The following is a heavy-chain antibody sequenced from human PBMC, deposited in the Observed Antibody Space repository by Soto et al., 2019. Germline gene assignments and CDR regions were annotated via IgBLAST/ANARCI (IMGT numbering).Heavy chain of an antibody. CDR3: ARESTGYSSSWYTDDAFDI. D-gene: IGHD6-13*01. J-gene: IGHJ3*02. Sequence: ASVKVSCKASGYTFTSYYMHWVRQAPGQGLEWMGIINPSGGSTSYAQKFQGRVTMTRDTSTSTVYMELSSLRSEDTAVYYCARESTGYSSSWYTDDAFDIWGQGTMVTVSS. CDR1: GYTFTSYY. CDR2: INPSGGST. V-gene: IGHV1-46*01.